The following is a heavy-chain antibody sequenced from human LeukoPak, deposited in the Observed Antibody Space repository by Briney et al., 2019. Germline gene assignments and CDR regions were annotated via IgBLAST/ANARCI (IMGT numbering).Heavy chain of an antibody. Sequence: NSSETLSLTCTVSGGSISSYYWSWIRQPPGKGLEWIGYIYYSGSTNYNPSLKSRVTISVDTSKNQFSLKLSSVTAADTAVYYCAAYYYDSSGYPLHAFGIWGQGTMVTVSS. D-gene: IGHD3-22*01. CDR2: IYYSGST. V-gene: IGHV4-59*08. J-gene: IGHJ3*02. CDR1: GGSISSYY. CDR3: AAYYYDSSGYPLHAFGI.